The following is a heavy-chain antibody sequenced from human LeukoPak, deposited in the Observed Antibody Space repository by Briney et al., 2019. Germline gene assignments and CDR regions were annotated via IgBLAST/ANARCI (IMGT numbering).Heavy chain of an antibody. CDR1: GGSISRYY. V-gene: IGHV4-59*01. CDR2: IYYSGST. D-gene: IGHD3-3*01. CDR3: ARANPYYDFWSGYERYNWFDP. J-gene: IGHJ5*02. Sequence: SETLSLTCTVSGGSISRYYWSWLREPPGKGLEWIGYIYYSGSTNYNPCLKSRVTISVDTSKHQFSLKLSSVTAADTAVYYCARANPYYDFWSGYERYNWFDPWGQGTLVTVSS.